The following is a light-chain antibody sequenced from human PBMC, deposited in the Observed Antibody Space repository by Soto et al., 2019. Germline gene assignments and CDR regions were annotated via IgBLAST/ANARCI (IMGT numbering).Light chain of an antibody. V-gene: IGLV2-14*01. CDR2: EVS. Sequence: QSALTQPASVSGSPGQTITISCTGTDSDVGYYDYVSWYQHHPGKAPKLVIYEVSNRPSGVSNRFSGSKSGNTASLTISGLQAEDEADYYCSSYTSSSTLYVFGTGTKVTVL. CDR3: SSYTSSSTLYV. J-gene: IGLJ1*01. CDR1: DSDVGYYDY.